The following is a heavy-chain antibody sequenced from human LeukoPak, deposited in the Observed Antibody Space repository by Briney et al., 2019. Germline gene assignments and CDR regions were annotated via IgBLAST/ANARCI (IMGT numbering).Heavy chain of an antibody. J-gene: IGHJ6*02. CDR1: GFTFSSYS. CDR3: ARDDSSSWTPRYGMDV. V-gene: IGHV3-21*01. CDR2: ISSSSSYI. Sequence: AGGSLRLSCAASGFTFSSYSMNWVRQAPGKGLEWVSSISSSSSYIYYADSVKGRFTISRDNAKNSLYLQMNSLRAEDTAVYYCARDDSSSWTPRYGMDVWGQGPRSPSP. D-gene: IGHD6-13*01.